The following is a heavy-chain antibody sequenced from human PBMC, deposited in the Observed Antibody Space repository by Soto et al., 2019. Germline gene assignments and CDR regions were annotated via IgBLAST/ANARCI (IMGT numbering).Heavy chain of an antibody. V-gene: IGHV1-8*01. D-gene: IGHD3-10*01. CDR3: ATYDGLARSGSYSS. CDR2: MNPNSGNT. J-gene: IGHJ4*02. CDR1: GYTFTSYD. Sequence: ASVKVSCKASGYTFTSYDINWVRQATGQGLEWMGWMNPNSGNTGYAQKFQGRVTMTRNTSMSTAYMELSSLRSEDTAVYYCATYDGLARSGSYSSWGQGTLVTV.